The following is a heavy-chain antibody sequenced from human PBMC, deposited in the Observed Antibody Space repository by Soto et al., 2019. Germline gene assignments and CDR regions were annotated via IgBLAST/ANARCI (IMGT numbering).Heavy chain of an antibody. CDR1: GYTFTGYY. D-gene: IGHD3-16*02. CDR3: ARADAITFGGVIVIVVGFDY. V-gene: IGHV1-2*04. Sequence: ASVKVSCKASGYTFTGYYMHWVRQAPGQGLEWMGWINPNSGGTNYAQKFQGWVTMTRDTSISTAYMELSRLRSDDTAVYYCARADAITFGGVIVIVVGFDYWGQGTLVTVS. J-gene: IGHJ4*02. CDR2: INPNSGGT.